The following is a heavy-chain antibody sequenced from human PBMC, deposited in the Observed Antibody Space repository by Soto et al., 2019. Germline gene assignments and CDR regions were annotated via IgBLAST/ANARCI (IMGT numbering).Heavy chain of an antibody. CDR1: GFSLSDARMG. D-gene: IGHD3-10*01. Sequence: QVTVKESGPVLVKPTETLTLTCTVSGFSLSDARMGVSWIRQPPGKALEWLAHIFSNDAKFYSTSLKSRLTVSKDTSKSQVVLTITNMDPADTAAYHCARILEFTMIRGPLGQGTLVTVSS. J-gene: IGHJ5*02. V-gene: IGHV2-26*01. CDR3: ARILEFTMIRGP. CDR2: IFSNDAK.